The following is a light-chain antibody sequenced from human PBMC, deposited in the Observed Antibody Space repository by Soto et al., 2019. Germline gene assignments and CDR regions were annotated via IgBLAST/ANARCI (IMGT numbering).Light chain of an antibody. Sequence: QSVLTQPAPVSGSPGQSITISCTGTSSDVGGYNYVSWYQQHPGKTPKSMIYDVSNRPSGVSNRFSGSKSGNTASLTISGLQAEDEADYYCSSYTSSSNSRVFGTGTKVTVL. V-gene: IGLV2-14*01. CDR1: SSDVGGYNY. CDR3: SSYTSSSNSRV. J-gene: IGLJ1*01. CDR2: DVS.